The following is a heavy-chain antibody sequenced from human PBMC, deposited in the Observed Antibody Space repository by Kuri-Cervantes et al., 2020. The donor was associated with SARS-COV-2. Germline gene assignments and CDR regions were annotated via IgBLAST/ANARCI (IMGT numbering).Heavy chain of an antibody. Sequence: GGSLRLSCAASGFTFSSYAMHWVRQAPGKGLEWVAVISYDGSNKYYADSVKGRFTISRDNSKNTLYLQMSSLRAEDTAVYYCASLLSGGGAHLYYFYMDAWGKGTSVTVSS. V-gene: IGHV3-30-3*01. CDR3: ASLLSGGGAHLYYFYMDA. J-gene: IGHJ6*03. D-gene: IGHD3-16*01. CDR2: ISYDGSNK. CDR1: GFTFSSYA.